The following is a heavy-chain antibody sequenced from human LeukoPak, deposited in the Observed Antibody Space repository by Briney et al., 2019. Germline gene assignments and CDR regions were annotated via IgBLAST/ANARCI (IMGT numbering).Heavy chain of an antibody. D-gene: IGHD5-12*01. J-gene: IGHJ5*02. Sequence: PSQTLSLTRTVSGGSISSGGYYWSWIRQHPGKGLEWIGYIYYSGSTYYNPSLKSRVTISVDTSKNQFSLKLSSVTAADTAVYYCARDEGGYDRNWFDPWGQGTLVTVSS. CDR1: GGSISSGGYY. CDR3: ARDEGGYDRNWFDP. V-gene: IGHV4-31*03. CDR2: IYYSGST.